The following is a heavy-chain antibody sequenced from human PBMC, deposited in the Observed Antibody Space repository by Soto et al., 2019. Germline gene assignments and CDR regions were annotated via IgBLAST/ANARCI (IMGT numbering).Heavy chain of an antibody. CDR2: IYHSGRT. J-gene: IGHJ3*02. D-gene: IGHD6-19*01. CDR3: AGGITVAGPSRDGFDN. CDR1: SGSISSSNW. Sequence: QVQLQESGPGLVKPSGTLSLTCAVSSGSISSSNWWSWVRQPPGKGLEWIGEIYHSGRTNYNPSPKSRVTISVDKSTNQFSLQLSSVTAADTAVYYCAGGITVAGPSRDGFDNWGQGTMVTVSS. V-gene: IGHV4-4*02.